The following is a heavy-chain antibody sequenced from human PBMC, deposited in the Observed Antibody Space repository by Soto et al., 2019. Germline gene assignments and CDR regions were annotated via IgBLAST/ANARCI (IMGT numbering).Heavy chain of an antibody. D-gene: IGHD4-17*01. V-gene: IGHV5-51*01. Sequence: GESLKISCKGSGYSFTSYWIGWVRQMPGKGLEWMGIIYPGDSDTRYSPSFQGQVTISADKSISTAYLQWSSLKASDTAMYYCALTQGDYGDSTHLYYYYGMDVWGQGTTVTVS. CDR1: GYSFTSYW. CDR3: ALTQGDYGDSTHLYYYYGMDV. J-gene: IGHJ6*02. CDR2: IYPGDSDT.